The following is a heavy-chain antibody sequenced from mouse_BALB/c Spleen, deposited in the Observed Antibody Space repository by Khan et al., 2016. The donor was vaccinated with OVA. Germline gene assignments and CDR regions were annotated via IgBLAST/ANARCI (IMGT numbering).Heavy chain of an antibody. CDR1: GYSITSDYA. CDR2: ISYSGRT. CDR3: ARSVTITTVVATDFDY. V-gene: IGHV3-2*02. D-gene: IGHD1-1*01. J-gene: IGHJ2*01. Sequence: EVQLQESGPGLVKPSQSLSLTCTVTGYSITSDYAWNWIRQFPGNKLEWMGYISYSGRTSYNPSLKSRISITRATSKTQFFLQLNSVTTEDTATYYCARSVTITTVVATDFDYWGQGTTLTVSS.